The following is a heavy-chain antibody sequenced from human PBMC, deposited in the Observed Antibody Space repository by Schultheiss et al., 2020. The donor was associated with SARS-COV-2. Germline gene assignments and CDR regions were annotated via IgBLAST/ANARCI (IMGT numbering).Heavy chain of an antibody. V-gene: IGHV4-30-2*01. J-gene: IGHJ6*02. CDR1: GGSISSGGYS. CDR2: IYRGGTT. D-gene: IGHD2-8*02. Sequence: SQTLSLTCGVSGGSISSGGYSWSWIRQPPGRGLEWIGFIYRGGTTYYNASLKSRVTISIDTSKNQFSLKLSSVTAADTAVYYCARHRSGYYHYGMDVWGQGTTVTVSS. CDR3: ARHRSGYYHYGMDV.